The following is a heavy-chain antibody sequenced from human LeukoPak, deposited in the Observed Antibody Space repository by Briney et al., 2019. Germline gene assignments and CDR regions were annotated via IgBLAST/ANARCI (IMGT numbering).Heavy chain of an antibody. Sequence: PGGSLRLSCAASGFTFSSYAMSWVRQAPGKGLEWVSAISGSGGSTYYADSVKGRFTISRDNSKNTLYLQMNSLRAEDAAVYYCAKVVAGTKAFDYWGQGTLVTVSS. CDR2: ISGSGGST. J-gene: IGHJ4*02. D-gene: IGHD6-19*01. CDR1: GFTFSSYA. CDR3: AKVVAGTKAFDY. V-gene: IGHV3-23*01.